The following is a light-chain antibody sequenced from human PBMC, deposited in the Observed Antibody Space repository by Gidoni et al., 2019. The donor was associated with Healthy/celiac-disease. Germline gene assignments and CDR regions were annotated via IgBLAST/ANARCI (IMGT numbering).Light chain of an antibody. CDR2: YAS. CDR1: QGISSA. Sequence: AIQLTQSPSSLSASVGDRVTITCRAIQGISSALAWYQQKPGKARKLLIYYASSFESGVPSRFSGSGSGTDFTLTISSLQPEDFATYYCQQFNSYPLTFGGGTKVEIK. V-gene: IGKV1-13*02. CDR3: QQFNSYPLT. J-gene: IGKJ4*01.